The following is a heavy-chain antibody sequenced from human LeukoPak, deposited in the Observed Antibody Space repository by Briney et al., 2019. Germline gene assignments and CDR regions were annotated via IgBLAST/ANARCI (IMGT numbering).Heavy chain of an antibody. D-gene: IGHD6-13*01. CDR1: GFTFSSYA. CDR2: ISGSGGST. J-gene: IGHJ1*01. V-gene: IGHV3-23*01. Sequence: GGSLRLSCAASGFTFSSYAMSWVRQAPGEGREWVSAISGSGGSTYYADSVKGRFTISRDNSKNTLYLQKNSLRADDTAVYYCTRLGGISAAAHFQHWGQGTLVTVSS. CDR3: TRLGGISAAAHFQH.